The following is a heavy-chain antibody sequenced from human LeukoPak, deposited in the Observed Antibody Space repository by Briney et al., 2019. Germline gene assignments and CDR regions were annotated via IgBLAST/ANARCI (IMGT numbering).Heavy chain of an antibody. CDR1: GGSISSSSYY. V-gene: IGHV4-39*01. CDR3: ASLKYYYDSSGYSV. Sequence: PSETLSLTCTVSGGSISSSSYYWGWIRQPPGKGLEWIGSIYYSGSTYYNPSLKSRVTTSVDTSKNQFSLKLSSVTAADTAVYYCASLKYYYDSSGYSVWGQGTLVTVSS. J-gene: IGHJ4*02. D-gene: IGHD3-22*01. CDR2: IYYSGST.